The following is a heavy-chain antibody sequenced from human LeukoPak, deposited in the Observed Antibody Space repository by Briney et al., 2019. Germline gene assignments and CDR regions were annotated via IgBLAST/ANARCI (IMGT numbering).Heavy chain of an antibody. CDR1: GGTFSSYA. D-gene: IGHD6-13*01. J-gene: IGHJ6*03. V-gene: IGHV1-69*13. CDR2: IIPIFGTA. CDR3: AAPRGYSSSWYGAGDYYYYMDV. Sequence: SVKVSCQASGGTFSSYAISWVRQAPGQGLEWMGGIIPIFGTANYAQKFQGRVTITADESTSTAYMELSSLRSEDTAVYYCAAPRGYSSSWYGAGDYYYYMDVWGKGTTVTVSS.